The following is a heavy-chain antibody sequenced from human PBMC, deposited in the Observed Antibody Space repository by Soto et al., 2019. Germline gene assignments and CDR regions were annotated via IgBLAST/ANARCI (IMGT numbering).Heavy chain of an antibody. J-gene: IGHJ4*02. Sequence: GGSLRLSCAASGFTFSDYYMSWVRQAPGKGLEWVSAISGSGGSTYYADSVKGRFTISRDNSKNTLYLQMNSLRAEDTAVYYYSSGENLNFAWLLFRPSAGGSAAGGDAGAYWGQGTLVTVSS. V-gene: IGHV3-23*01. CDR3: SSGENLNFAWLLFRPSAGGSAAGGDAGAY. D-gene: IGHD3-9*01. CDR2: ISGSGGST. CDR1: GFTFSDYY.